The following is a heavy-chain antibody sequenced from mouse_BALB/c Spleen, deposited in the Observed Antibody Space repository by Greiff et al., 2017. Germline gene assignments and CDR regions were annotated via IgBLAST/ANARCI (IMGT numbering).Heavy chain of an antibody. Sequence: VQLKESGPGLVKPSQSLSLTCSVTGYSITSGYYWNWIRQFPGNKLEWMGYISYDGSNNYNPSLKNRISITRDTSKNQFFLKLNSVTTEDTATYYCARGDGNYGFAYWGQGTLVTVSA. D-gene: IGHD2-1*01. CDR3: ARGDGNYGFAY. CDR1: GYSITSGYY. J-gene: IGHJ3*01. CDR2: ISYDGSN. V-gene: IGHV3-6*02.